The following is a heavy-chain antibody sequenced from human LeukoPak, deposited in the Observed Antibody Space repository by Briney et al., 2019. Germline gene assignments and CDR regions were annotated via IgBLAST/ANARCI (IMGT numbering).Heavy chain of an antibody. CDR2: ISYDGSNK. V-gene: IGHV3-30*18. J-gene: IGHJ4*02. CDR1: GFTFSSYG. D-gene: IGHD3-10*01. Sequence: GGSLRLSCAASGFTFSSYGMHWVRQAPGKGLEWVAVISYDGSNKYYADSVKGRFTISRDNSNNTVFLQMNRLTAEDTAIYYCAKGNRFGSGSYSEYWGQGTLVTAST. CDR3: AKGNRFGSGSYSEY.